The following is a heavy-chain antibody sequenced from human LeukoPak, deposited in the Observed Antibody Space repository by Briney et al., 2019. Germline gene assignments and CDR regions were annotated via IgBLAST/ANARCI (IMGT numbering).Heavy chain of an antibody. CDR3: ARDQDYFGSGTYFFDY. D-gene: IGHD3-10*01. V-gene: IGHV1-2*02. J-gene: IGHJ4*02. CDR2: INPNSGGT. CDR1: GYTFTGHF. Sequence: GASVKVSCKASGYTFTGHFFHWVRQAAGQGLEWMGWINPNSGGTNCAQKFQGRVAMTRDTSISTAYMELSSLRSDDTAVYYCARDQDYFGSGTYFFDYWGQGTLVTVSS.